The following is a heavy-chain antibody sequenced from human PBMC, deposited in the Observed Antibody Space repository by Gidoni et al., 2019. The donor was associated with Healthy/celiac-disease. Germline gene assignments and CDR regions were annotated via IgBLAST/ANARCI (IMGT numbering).Heavy chain of an antibody. CDR1: GFTFSSYA. CDR3: AKCPPYMEDTAMVGFDY. J-gene: IGHJ4*02. CDR2: ISGSGGST. Sequence: EVQLLESGGGLVQPGGSLRLSCAASGFTFSSYAMSWVRQAPGKGLEWVSAISGSGGSTYYADSVKGRFTISRDNSKNTLYLQMNSLRAEDTAVYYCAKCPPYMEDTAMVGFDYWGQGTLVTVSS. D-gene: IGHD5-18*01. V-gene: IGHV3-23*01.